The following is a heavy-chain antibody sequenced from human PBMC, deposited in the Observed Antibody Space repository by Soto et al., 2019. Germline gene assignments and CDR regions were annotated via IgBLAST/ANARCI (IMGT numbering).Heavy chain of an antibody. CDR1: GFTFSSYA. J-gene: IGHJ6*02. D-gene: IGHD6-19*01. CDR2: ISYDGSNK. V-gene: IGHV3-30*18. Sequence: HPGGSLRLSCAASGFTFSSYATHWVRQAPGKGLEWVAVISYDGSNKYYADSVKGRFTTSRDNSKNTLYLQMNSLRAEDTAVYYSAKDGGAVAGTPPYYYYGMDVCGQGTTVTVSS. CDR3: AKDGGAVAGTPPYYYYGMDV.